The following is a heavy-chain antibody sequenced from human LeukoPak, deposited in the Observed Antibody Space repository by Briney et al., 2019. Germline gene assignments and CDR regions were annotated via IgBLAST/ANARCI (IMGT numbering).Heavy chain of an antibody. V-gene: IGHV1-8*01. Sequence: ASVKVSCKASGYTFTSYDINWVRQATGQGLEWMGWMNPNSGNTGYAQKFQGRVTMTRNTSISTAYMELSSLRSEDTAVYYCARDLGYCTNGVCHTRFDYWGQGTLVAVSS. CDR2: MNPNSGNT. J-gene: IGHJ4*02. D-gene: IGHD2-8*01. CDR3: ARDLGYCTNGVCHTRFDY. CDR1: GYTFTSYD.